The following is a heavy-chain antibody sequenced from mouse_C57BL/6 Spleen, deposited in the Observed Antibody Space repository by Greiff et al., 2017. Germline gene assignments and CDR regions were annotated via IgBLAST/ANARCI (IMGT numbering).Heavy chain of an antibody. D-gene: IGHD2-4*01. CDR3: ARDCDYDGGYAMDY. CDR2: IYPGSGNT. V-gene: IGHV1-76*01. Sequence: QVQLQQSGAELVRPGASVKLSCKASGYTFTDYYINWVKQRPGQGLEWIARIYPGSGNTYYNEKFKGKATLTAEKSSSTAYMQLSSLTSEDSAVXFCARDCDYDGGYAMDYWGQGTSVTVSS. J-gene: IGHJ4*01. CDR1: GYTFTDYY.